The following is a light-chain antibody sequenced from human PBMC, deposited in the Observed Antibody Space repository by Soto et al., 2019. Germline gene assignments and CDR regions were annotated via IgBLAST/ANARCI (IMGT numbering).Light chain of an antibody. J-gene: IGKJ1*01. CDR2: GTS. CDR1: QSVSSSY. V-gene: IGKV3-20*01. CDR3: EQYGSSSWT. Sequence: EIVLTQSPGTLSLSPGERATLSCRASQSVSSSYLAWYQQKPGQAPRLLIYGTSSRATAIPDRFSGSGSGTDFTLTISRLGPVDFAVYYCEQYGSSSWTVGQGTKVEIK.